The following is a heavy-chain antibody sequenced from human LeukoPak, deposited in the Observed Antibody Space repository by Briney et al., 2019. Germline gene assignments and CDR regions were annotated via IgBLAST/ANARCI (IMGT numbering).Heavy chain of an antibody. V-gene: IGHV1-24*01. D-gene: IGHD3-3*01. CDR1: GYTLTELS. CDR2: FDPEDGET. Sequence: ASVKVSCKVSGYTLTELSMHWVRQAPGKGLEWMGGFDPEDGETIYAQKFQGRVTMTEDTSTDTAYMELSSLRSEDTAVYYCATGIFYAPWIFGVGYVDYWGQGTLDTVSS. CDR3: ATGIFYAPWIFGVGYVDY. J-gene: IGHJ4*02.